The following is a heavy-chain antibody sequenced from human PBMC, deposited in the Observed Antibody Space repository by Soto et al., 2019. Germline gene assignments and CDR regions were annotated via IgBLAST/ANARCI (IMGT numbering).Heavy chain of an antibody. CDR2: ISYDGSGK. V-gene: IGHV3-30-3*01. CDR3: AREAEAFDI. J-gene: IGHJ3*02. CDR1: GFTFSTYA. Sequence: QVQLVESGGGVVQPGRPLRLSCAASGFTFSTYAMHWVRQAPGKGLEWEAIISYDGSGKYYTDSVEGRFTISRDNSKSTLYLQMSSLRAEDTAVYYCAREAEAFDIWGQGTMVTVSS.